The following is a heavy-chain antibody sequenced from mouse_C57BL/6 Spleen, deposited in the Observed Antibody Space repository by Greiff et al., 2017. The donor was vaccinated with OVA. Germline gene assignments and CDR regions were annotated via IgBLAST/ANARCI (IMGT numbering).Heavy chain of an antibody. CDR3: AREDGYSNSFAY. J-gene: IGHJ3*01. D-gene: IGHD2-5*01. Sequence: VKLMESGPELVKPGASVKISCKASGYAFSSSWMNWVKQRPGKGLEWIGRIYPGDGDTNYNEKFKSKATLTVDKSSSTAYMQLSSLTSEDSAVYYCAREDGYSNSFAYWGQGTLVTVSA. CDR2: IYPGDGDT. CDR1: GYAFSSSW. V-gene: IGHV1-82*01.